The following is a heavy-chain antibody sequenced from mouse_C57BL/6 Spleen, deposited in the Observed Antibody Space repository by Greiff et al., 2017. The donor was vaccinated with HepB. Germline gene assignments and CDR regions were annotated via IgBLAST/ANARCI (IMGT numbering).Heavy chain of an antibody. V-gene: IGHV1-55*01. J-gene: IGHJ2*01. CDR3: AREIYYFDY. CDR2: IYPGSGST. CDR1: GYTFTSYW. Sequence: VQLQQSGAELVKPGASVKMSCKASGYTFTSYWITWVKQRPGQGLEWIGDIYPGSGSTNYTEKFKSKATLTVDTSSSTAYLQLSSLTSEDSAVYYCAREIYYFDYWGQGTTLTVSS.